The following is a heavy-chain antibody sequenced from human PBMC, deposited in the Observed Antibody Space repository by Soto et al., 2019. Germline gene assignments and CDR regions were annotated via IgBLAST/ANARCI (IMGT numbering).Heavy chain of an antibody. CDR3: ARERGITMVRGTKGYYYMDV. CDR2: INHSGST. Sequence: SETLSLTCAVYGGSFSGYYWSWIRQPPGKGLEWIGEINHSGSTNYNPSLKSRVTISVDTSKNQFSLKLSSVTAADTAVYYCARERGITMVRGTKGYYYMDVWGKGTTVTVSS. CDR1: GGSFSGYY. V-gene: IGHV4-34*01. D-gene: IGHD3-10*01. J-gene: IGHJ6*03.